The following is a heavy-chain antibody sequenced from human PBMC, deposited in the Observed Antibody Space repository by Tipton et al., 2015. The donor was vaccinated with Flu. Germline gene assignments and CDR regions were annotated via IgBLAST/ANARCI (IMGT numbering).Heavy chain of an antibody. D-gene: IGHD4-11*01. CDR1: GGSIGSGGDY. V-gene: IGHV4-31*03. Sequence: TLSLTCTVSGGSIGSGGDYWSWIRQHPGKGLEWIGSIYYSGSTYYTPSLESRLSISVDTSKNQFSLKLISMTAADTAVYYCARRDFSNYVSDPKSWFDSWGQGALVTVSS. CDR2: IYYSGST. J-gene: IGHJ5*01. CDR3: ARRDFSNYVSDPKSWFDS.